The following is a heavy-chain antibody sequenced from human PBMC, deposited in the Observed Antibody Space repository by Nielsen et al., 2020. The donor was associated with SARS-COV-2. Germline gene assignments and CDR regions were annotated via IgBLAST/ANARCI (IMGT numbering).Heavy chain of an antibody. V-gene: IGHV1-3*01. J-gene: IGHJ5*01. CDR3: ARDLGGYTYGYWFDS. D-gene: IGHD5-18*01. CDR2: INAGNGNT. CDR1: GYTFTSYA. Sequence: ASVKVSCKASGYTFTSYAMHWVRQAPGQRLEWMGWINAGNGNTKYSQKFQGRVTMTRDTSTSTVYMEMSSLRSEDTGFYYCARDLGGYTYGYWFDSWGQGTLVTVSS.